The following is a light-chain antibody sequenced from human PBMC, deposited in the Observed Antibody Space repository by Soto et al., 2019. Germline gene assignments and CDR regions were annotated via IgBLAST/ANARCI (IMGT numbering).Light chain of an antibody. Sequence: QSALTQPASVSGSPGQSITISCTGTSSDVGGYNYVSWYQQHPGKAPKLMIYEVSTRPLGVSNRFSGSKSGNTASLTISGLQAEDEADYYCSSYTSSTTVVFGGGTKLTVL. V-gene: IGLV2-14*01. J-gene: IGLJ2*01. CDR2: EVS. CDR3: SSYTSSTTVV. CDR1: SSDVGGYNY.